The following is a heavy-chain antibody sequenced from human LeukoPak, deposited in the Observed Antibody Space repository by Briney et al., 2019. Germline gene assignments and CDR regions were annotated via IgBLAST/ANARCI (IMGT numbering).Heavy chain of an antibody. CDR1: GGTFSSYA. J-gene: IGHJ4*02. V-gene: IGHV1-69*05. CDR3: ARDRKGYDILTGYPKGLDY. CDR2: VIPIFGTA. D-gene: IGHD3-9*01. Sequence: RASVKVSCKASGGTFSSYAISWVRQAPGQGLEWMGGVIPIFGTANYAQKFQCRVTITTDESTSTAYMELSSLRSEDTAVYYCARDRKGYDILTGYPKGLDYWGQGTLVTVSS.